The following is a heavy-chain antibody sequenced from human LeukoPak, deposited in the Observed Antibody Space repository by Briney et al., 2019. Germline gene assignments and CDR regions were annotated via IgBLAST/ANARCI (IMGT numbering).Heavy chain of an antibody. CDR2: IYSGGST. D-gene: IGHD1-26*01. V-gene: IGHV3-66*01. CDR3: ARIRSYGFDY. J-gene: IGHJ4*02. Sequence: GGSLRLSCAASGFTFSSYSMNWVRQAPGKGLEWVSVIYSGGSTYYADSVKGRFIISRDNSKNTVYLQMNSLRAEDTAVYYCARIRSYGFDYWGQGTLVTVSS. CDR1: GFTFSSYS.